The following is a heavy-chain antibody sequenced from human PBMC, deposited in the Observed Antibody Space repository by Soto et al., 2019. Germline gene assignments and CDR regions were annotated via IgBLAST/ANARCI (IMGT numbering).Heavy chain of an antibody. CDR2: INHSGST. V-gene: IGHV4-34*01. CDR3: AIYGGNSVYFDY. J-gene: IGHJ4*02. Sequence: SDTLSLTCAVNGMPFVVYYCSCIRQPPGKGLEWIGEINHSGSTNYNPSFKSRVTISVDTSKNQFSLNLSFVTAADTAVYYCAIYGGNSVYFDYWGQGTLVTVS. D-gene: IGHD4-17*01. CDR1: GMPFVVYY.